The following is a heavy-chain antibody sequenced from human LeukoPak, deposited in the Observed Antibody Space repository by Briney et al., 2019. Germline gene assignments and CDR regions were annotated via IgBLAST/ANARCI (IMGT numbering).Heavy chain of an antibody. CDR2: VNSDGSTT. Sequence: GGSLRLSCAASGFPFSNYWMLGVRQAPGKGLVWVSRVNSDGSTTNYADSVKGRFTISRDNAENTLYMRMNSLRPEDTAVYYCARGYYSSSRFDSWGQGTLVTVSS. CDR3: ARGYYSSSRFDS. CDR1: GFPFSNYW. D-gene: IGHD6-13*01. J-gene: IGHJ4*02. V-gene: IGHV3-74*01.